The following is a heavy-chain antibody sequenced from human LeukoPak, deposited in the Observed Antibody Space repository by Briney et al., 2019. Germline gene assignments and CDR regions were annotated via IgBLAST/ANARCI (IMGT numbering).Heavy chain of an antibody. CDR3: ARGLSGYDYYYYYYMDV. V-gene: IGHV1-8*01. CDR2: MNPNSGNT. D-gene: IGHD5-12*01. Sequence: ASVKVSCKASGYTFTSYDINWVRQATGQGLEWMGWMNPNSGNTGYAQKFQGRVTMTRNTSISTAYMELSSLRSEDTAVYYCARGLSGYDYYYYYYMDVWAKGTTVTVSS. J-gene: IGHJ6*03. CDR1: GYTFTSYD.